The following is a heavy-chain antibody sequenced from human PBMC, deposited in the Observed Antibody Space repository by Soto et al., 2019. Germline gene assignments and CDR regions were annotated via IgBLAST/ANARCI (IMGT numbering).Heavy chain of an antibody. Sequence: PSETLSLTCTVSGGSISSGGYYWSWIRQHPGKGLEWIGYIYYSGSTYYNPSLKSRVTIPVDTSKNQFSLKLSSVTAADTAVYYCARDKRDNYYFDYWGQGTLVTVSS. CDR2: IYYSGST. CDR1: GGSISSGGYY. J-gene: IGHJ4*02. CDR3: ARDKRDNYYFDY. V-gene: IGHV4-31*03. D-gene: IGHD2-15*01.